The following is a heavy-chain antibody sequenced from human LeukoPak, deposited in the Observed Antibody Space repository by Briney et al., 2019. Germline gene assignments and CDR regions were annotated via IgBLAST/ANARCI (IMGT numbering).Heavy chain of an antibody. CDR3: ARGVEPLAANTLAY. J-gene: IGHJ4*02. V-gene: IGHV3-53*01. D-gene: IGHD1-14*01. Sequence: GGSLRLSCAASGFTVITTDMTWVRQAPGKGLEWVSVLYSDGNTKYADSVQGRFTISRDNSKNTLYLEMNSLSPDDTAVYYCARGVEPLAANTLAYWGQGTLVTVSS. CDR1: GFTVITTD. CDR2: LYSDGNT.